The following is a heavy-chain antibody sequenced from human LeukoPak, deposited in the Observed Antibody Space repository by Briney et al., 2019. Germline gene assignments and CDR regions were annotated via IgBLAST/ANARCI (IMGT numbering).Heavy chain of an antibody. D-gene: IGHD3-9*01. Sequence: ASVKVSCKASGYSFTGYYMQWVRQAPGEGLAWMGWINPNSGGTNYAQKFQGRVTMTRDTSITTAYMEMSRLRSDDTALYYCARSPHILTGENFDYWGQGTLVTVSS. J-gene: IGHJ4*02. CDR1: GYSFTGYY. CDR3: ARSPHILTGENFDY. V-gene: IGHV1-2*02. CDR2: INPNSGGT.